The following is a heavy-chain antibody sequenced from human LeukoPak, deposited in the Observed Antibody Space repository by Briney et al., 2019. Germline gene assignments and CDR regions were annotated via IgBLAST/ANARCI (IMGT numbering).Heavy chain of an antibody. Sequence: PSETLSLTCTVSGYSISSGYYWGWIRQPPGKGLEWIGRIYTSGSTNYNPSLKSRVTMSVDTSKNQFSLKLSSVTAADTAVYYCASSRAGGSTSFSDYYYMDVWGKGTTVTVSS. CDR2: IYTSGST. J-gene: IGHJ6*03. D-gene: IGHD2-2*01. CDR1: GYSISSGYY. CDR3: ASSRAGGSTSFSDYYYMDV. V-gene: IGHV4-38-2*02.